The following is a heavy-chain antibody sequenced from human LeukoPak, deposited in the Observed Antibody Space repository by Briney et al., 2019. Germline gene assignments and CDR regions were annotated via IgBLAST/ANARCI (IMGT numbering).Heavy chain of an antibody. Sequence: GGSLRLSCVGSGFSFISVWLNWVRQTPGKGLEWVASINHNGNVNYYVDSVKGRFAISRDNAKNSLYLQMSNLRAEDTAVYFCARGGGLDVWGQGATVTVSS. CDR2: INHNGNVN. CDR1: GFSFISVW. V-gene: IGHV3-7*03. J-gene: IGHJ6*02. CDR3: ARGGGLDV. D-gene: IGHD3-16*01.